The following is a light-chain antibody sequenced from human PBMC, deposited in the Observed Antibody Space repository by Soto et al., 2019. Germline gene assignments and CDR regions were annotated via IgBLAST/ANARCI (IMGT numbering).Light chain of an antibody. CDR1: SSNNGANP. J-gene: IGLJ2*01. CDR3: EAWDDSLYGAV. CDR2: NND. V-gene: IGLV1-44*01. Sequence: QSVLTQPPSASGTPGQRVTISCSGSSSNNGANPINWYQQLPGTAPKLLIYNNDQRPSGVPDRFSASKSGTSASLAISGLQSEDEADYYCEAWDDSLYGAVLGGGTKLTVL.